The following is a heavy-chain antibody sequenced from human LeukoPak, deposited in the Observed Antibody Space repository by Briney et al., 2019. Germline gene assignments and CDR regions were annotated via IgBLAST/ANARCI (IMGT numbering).Heavy chain of an antibody. CDR2: TRNEANIYTT. CDR1: GFTFSSYW. J-gene: IGHJ3*02. V-gene: IGHV3-72*01. Sequence: GGSLRLSCAASGFTFSSYWMHWVRQAPGKGLEWVGRTRNEANIYTTKYAASVKGRFTISRDDSKNSLYLQMNSLKTEDTAVYYCASPVGATTVRAFDIWGQGTMVTVSS. D-gene: IGHD1-26*01. CDR3: ASPVGATTVRAFDI.